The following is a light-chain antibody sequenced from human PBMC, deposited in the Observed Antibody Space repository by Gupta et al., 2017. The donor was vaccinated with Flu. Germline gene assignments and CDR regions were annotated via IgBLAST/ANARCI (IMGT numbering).Light chain of an antibody. Sequence: QSALTQPAPVSGSPGQSITISCTGTSSDVGGYNYVSWYQQHPGKAPKLMIYEVSNRPSGVSNRSSASNSGNTASLTTSGLQAEDEADYYCSSYTSSSTRVFGGGTKLTVL. CDR3: SSYTSSSTRV. J-gene: IGLJ3*02. CDR1: SSDVGGYNY. CDR2: EVS. V-gene: IGLV2-14*01.